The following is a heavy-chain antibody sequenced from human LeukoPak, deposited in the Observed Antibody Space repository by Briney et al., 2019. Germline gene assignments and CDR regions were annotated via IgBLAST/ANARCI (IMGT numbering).Heavy chain of an antibody. CDR2: IRYDGSNK. CDR3: ARDGSPVAREFDY. V-gene: IGHV3-30*02. CDR1: GFTFSSYG. J-gene: IGHJ4*02. D-gene: IGHD6-19*01. Sequence: GGSLRLSCAASGFTFSSYGMHWVRQAPGKGLEWVAFIRYDGSNKYYADSVKGRFTISRDNAKNSLYLQLNSLRAEDTAVYYCARDGSPVAREFDYWGQGTLVTVSS.